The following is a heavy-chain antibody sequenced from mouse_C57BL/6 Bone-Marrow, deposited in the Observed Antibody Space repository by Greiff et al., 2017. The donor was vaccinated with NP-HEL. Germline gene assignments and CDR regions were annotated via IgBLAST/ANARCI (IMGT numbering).Heavy chain of an antibody. CDR3: AATVVAMRAWFAY. D-gene: IGHD1-1*01. J-gene: IGHJ3*01. Sequence: QVQLQQSGPELVKPGASVKLSCKASGYTFTSYDINWVKQRPGQGLEWIGWIYPRDGSTKYNEKFKGKATLTVDTSSSTAYMELHSLTSEDSAVYFCAATVVAMRAWFAYWGQGTLVTVSA. V-gene: IGHV1-85*01. CDR2: IYPRDGST. CDR1: GYTFTSYD.